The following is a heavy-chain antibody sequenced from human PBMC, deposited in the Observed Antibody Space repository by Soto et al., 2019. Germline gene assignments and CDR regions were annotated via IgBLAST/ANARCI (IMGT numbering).Heavy chain of an antibody. CDR1: GFTFSSYA. CDR2: ISGSGGAT. Sequence: PGGSLRLSCADSGFTFSSYAMSWVRQAPGKWLEWVSAISGSGGATYYADSVNGRFTISRDNSKNTLYLHMNSLRAEDTAVYYCAKYRGEYYASSGYYYWGQGXLVTVYS. J-gene: IGHJ4*02. D-gene: IGHD3-22*01. CDR3: AKYRGEYYASSGYYY. V-gene: IGHV3-23*01.